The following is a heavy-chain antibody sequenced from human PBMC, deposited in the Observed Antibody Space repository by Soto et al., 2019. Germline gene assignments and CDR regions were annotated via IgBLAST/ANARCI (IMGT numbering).Heavy chain of an antibody. CDR3: ARDLGTFNYGSSYFDY. Sequence: GSLRLSCAPSGFTFSTHGMHWVRQAPGKGLEWVAVIWYDGSHQYYADSVKGRLTIARDNSKNMLYLQMNSLRVEDTAVYYCARDLGTFNYGSSYFDYWGQGTPVTVSS. CDR1: GFTFSTHG. CDR2: IWYDGSHQ. J-gene: IGHJ4*02. V-gene: IGHV3-33*01. D-gene: IGHD3-10*01.